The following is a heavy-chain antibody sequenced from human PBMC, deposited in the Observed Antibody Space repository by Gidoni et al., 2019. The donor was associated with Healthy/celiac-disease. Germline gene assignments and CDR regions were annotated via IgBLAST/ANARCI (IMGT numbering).Heavy chain of an antibody. CDR3: ARMLLPIQLWDRYWYFDL. J-gene: IGHJ2*01. CDR1: GFSLSKTRMG. V-gene: IGHV2-26*01. CDR2: IFSNDEK. D-gene: IGHD5-18*01. Sequence: QVTLKESGPVLVKHTETLTLTCTVSGFSLSKTRMGVSWIRQPPGKAMECLAHIFSNDEKSYSTSLKSRLTISKDTSKSQVVLTMTNMDPVDTATYYCARMLLPIQLWDRYWYFDLWGRGTLVTVSS.